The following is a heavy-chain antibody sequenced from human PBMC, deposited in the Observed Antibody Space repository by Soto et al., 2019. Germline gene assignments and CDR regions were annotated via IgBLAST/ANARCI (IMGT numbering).Heavy chain of an antibody. D-gene: IGHD3-22*01. J-gene: IGHJ3*02. CDR1: GFTFSNAW. Sequence: GGSLRLSCAASGFTFSNAWMNWVRQAPGKGLEWVGRIKSKTDGGTTDYAAPVKGRFTISRDDSKNTLYLQMNSLKTEDTAVYYCTTPITMIVVGGEYDAFDIWGQGTMVTVSS. CDR3: TTPITMIVVGGEYDAFDI. CDR2: IKSKTDGGTT. V-gene: IGHV3-15*07.